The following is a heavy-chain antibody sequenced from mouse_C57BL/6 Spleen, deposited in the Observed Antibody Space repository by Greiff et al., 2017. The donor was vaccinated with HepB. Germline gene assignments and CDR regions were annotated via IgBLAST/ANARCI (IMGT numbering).Heavy chain of an antibody. CDR1: GFTFSSYG. CDR2: ISSGGSYT. J-gene: IGHJ1*03. V-gene: IGHV5-6*02. CDR3: ARRHDV. Sequence: DVKLVESGGDLVKPGGSLKLSCAASGFTFSSYGMSWVRQTPDKRLEWVATISSGGSYTYYPDSVKGRFTISRDNAKNTLYLQMSSLKSEDTAMYYCARRHDVWGTGTTVTVSS.